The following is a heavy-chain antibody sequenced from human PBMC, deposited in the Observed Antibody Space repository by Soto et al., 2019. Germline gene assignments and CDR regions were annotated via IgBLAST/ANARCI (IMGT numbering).Heavy chain of an antibody. CDR1: GDSVSSNSAA. CDR2: TYYRSKWYN. J-gene: IGHJ6*02. CDR3: ARDLYESLTTVVTPPSGTYYYYYGMDV. Sequence: SQTLSLTCAISGDSVSSNSAAWNWIRQSPSRGLEWLGRTYYRSKWYNDYAVSVKSRITINPDTSKNQFSLQLNSVTPEDTAVYYCARDLYESLTTVVTPPSGTYYYYYGMDVWGQGTTVTVSS. V-gene: IGHV6-1*01. D-gene: IGHD4-17*01.